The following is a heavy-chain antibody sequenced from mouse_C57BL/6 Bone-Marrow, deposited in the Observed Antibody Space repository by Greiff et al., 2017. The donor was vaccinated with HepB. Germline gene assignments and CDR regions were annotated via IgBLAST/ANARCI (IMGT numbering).Heavy chain of an antibody. D-gene: IGHD1-1*01. CDR1: GYTFTDYY. Sequence: EVKLMESGPVLVKPGASVKMSCKASGYTFTDYYMNWVKQSHGKSLEWIGVINPYNGGTSYNQKFKGKATLTVDKSSSTAYMELNSLTSEDSAVYYGARWGYYGSSYVNYFDYWGQGTTLTVAS. V-gene: IGHV1-19*01. J-gene: IGHJ2*01. CDR2: INPYNGGT. CDR3: ARWGYYGSSYVNYFDY.